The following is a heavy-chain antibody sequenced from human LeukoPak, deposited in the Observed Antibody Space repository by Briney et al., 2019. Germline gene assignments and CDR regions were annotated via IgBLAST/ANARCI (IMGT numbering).Heavy chain of an antibody. CDR2: INHSGST. Sequence: GSLRLSCAASGFSFSRYSMNWVRQPPGKGREWIGEINHSGSTNYNPSLKSRVTISVDTSKNQFSLKLSSVTAADTAVYYCARGKRLYYYDSSGYYHFDYWGQGTLVTVSS. CDR1: GFSFSRYS. V-gene: IGHV4-34*01. D-gene: IGHD3-22*01. CDR3: ARGKRLYYYDSSGYYHFDY. J-gene: IGHJ4*02.